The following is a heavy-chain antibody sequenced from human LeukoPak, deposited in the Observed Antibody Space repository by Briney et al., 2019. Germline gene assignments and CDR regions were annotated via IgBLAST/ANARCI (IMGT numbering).Heavy chain of an antibody. J-gene: IGHJ4*02. CDR2: ISGTGGST. V-gene: IGHV3-23*01. CDR3: AKVVAGNIDYYFDY. Sequence: GGSLRLSCAGSGFTFSDHYMDWVRQAPGKGLEWVAGISGTGGSTHYADSVKGRFTISRDNSKNTVYLQMRNLRVEHTAVYYCAKVVAGNIDYYFDYWGQGILVAVSS. D-gene: IGHD2/OR15-2a*01. CDR1: GFTFSDHY.